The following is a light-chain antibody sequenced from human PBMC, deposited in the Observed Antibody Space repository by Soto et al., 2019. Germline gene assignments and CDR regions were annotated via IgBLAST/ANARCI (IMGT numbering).Light chain of an antibody. CDR3: QSYDNSLSGSYV. V-gene: IGLV1-40*01. CDR2: GNS. CDR1: SSNIGAGYD. J-gene: IGLJ1*01. Sequence: QSVLTQPPSMSGAPGQRVTISCTGSSSNIGAGYDVHWYRQPPGTAPKLLIYGNSNRPSGVPDRFSGSKSGTSASLAITGLQAEDEADYYCQSYDNSLSGSYVFGTGTKVTVL.